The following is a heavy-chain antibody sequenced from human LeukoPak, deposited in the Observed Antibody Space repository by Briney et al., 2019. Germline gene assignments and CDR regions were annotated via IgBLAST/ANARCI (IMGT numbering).Heavy chain of an antibody. D-gene: IGHD1-26*01. CDR1: GFTFSSYW. V-gene: IGHV3-7*01. CDR2: IKQDGSGK. Sequence: GGSLRLSCAASGFTFSSYWMSWVRQAPGKGLEWVANIKQDGSGKYYVDSVKGRFTISRDNAKNSLYLQMNSLRAEDTAVYYCARDFSSGSYYGDYFFDYWGQGTLVTVSS. CDR3: ARDFSSGSYYGDYFFDY. J-gene: IGHJ4*02.